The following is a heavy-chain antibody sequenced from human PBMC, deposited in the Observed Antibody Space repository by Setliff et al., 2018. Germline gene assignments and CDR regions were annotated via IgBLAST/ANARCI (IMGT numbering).Heavy chain of an antibody. CDR2: FYFHGRT. J-gene: IGHJ4*02. CDR1: DDSISSRHYY. Sequence: SSETLSLTCTVSDDSISSRHYYWSWIRQPAGKGLEWLGYFYFHGRTTYNPSLKSRATISQVTSKKHFSLTLTTMTAADTAVYYCARHAPGAIDYWGQGALVTVSS. CDR3: ARHAPGAIDY. V-gene: IGHV4-61*10.